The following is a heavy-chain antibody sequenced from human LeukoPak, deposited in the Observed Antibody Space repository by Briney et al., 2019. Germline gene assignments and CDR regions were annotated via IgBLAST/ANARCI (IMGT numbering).Heavy chain of an antibody. CDR2: IYYSGST. CDR3: AREASRLLWSWFDP. D-gene: IGHD2-2*01. V-gene: IGHV4-59*12. J-gene: IGHJ5*02. Sequence: SETLSLTCTVPGGSISSYYWSWIRQPPGKGLEWIGYIYYSGSTNYNPSLKSRVTISVDTSKNQFSLKLSSVTAADTAVYYCAREASRLLWSWFDPWGQGTLVTVSS. CDR1: GGSISSYY.